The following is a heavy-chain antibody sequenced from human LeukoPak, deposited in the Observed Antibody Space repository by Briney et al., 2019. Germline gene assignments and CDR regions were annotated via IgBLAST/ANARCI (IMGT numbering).Heavy chain of an antibody. J-gene: IGHJ4*02. CDR1: GYTFTSYY. CDR3: AAHLQNWGPYDY. V-gene: IGHV1-46*03. D-gene: IGHD7-27*01. Sequence: GASVKVSCKASGYTFTSYYMHWVRQAPGQGLEWVGIINPSGGSTNYAQKFQGRVTMTRDTSTSTVYIELSGLRSEDTAVYYCAAHLQNWGPYDYWGQGTLVTVSS. CDR2: INPSGGST.